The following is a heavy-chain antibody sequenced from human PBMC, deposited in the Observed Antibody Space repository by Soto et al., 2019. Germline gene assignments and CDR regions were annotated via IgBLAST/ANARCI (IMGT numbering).Heavy chain of an antibody. J-gene: IGHJ4*02. D-gene: IGHD2-8*01. CDR1: GFTFSDYY. CDR3: ASGTNGAFFVY. Sequence: GGSLRLSCAASGFTFSDYYMSWIRQAPGKGLEWFSYISSRSSTIFYADSVKGRFTISRDNVKNSLYLQMNSLRAEDTAVYYCASGTNGAFFVYWGQGILVTVSS. V-gene: IGHV3-11*01. CDR2: ISSRSSTI.